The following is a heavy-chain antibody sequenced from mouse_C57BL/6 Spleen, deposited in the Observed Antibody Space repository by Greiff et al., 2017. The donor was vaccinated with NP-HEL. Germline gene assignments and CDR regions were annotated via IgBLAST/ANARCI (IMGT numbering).Heavy chain of an antibody. J-gene: IGHJ2*01. CDR3: ARHGTGTRFDY. Sequence: EVKVVESGGDLVKPGGSLKLSCAASGFTFSSYGMSWVRQTPDKRLEWVATISSGGSYTYYPDSVKGRFTISRDNAKNTLYLQMSSLKSEDTAMYYCARHGTGTRFDYWGQGTTLTVSS. V-gene: IGHV5-6*01. CDR2: ISSGGSYT. D-gene: IGHD4-1*01. CDR1: GFTFSSYG.